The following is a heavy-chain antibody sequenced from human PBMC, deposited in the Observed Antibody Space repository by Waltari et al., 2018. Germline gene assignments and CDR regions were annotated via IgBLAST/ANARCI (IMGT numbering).Heavy chain of an antibody. Sequence: AASGFSFMGYAMSWVRQAPGEGLEWVASISGSGATPFYADSVKGRFTIVRDNSRDTVYLQMNSLTVDDSAVYYCAKGSRGYTNYFFDYWGQGALVTVSS. CDR2: ISGSGATP. CDR3: AKGSRGYTNYFFDY. CDR1: GFSFMGYA. J-gene: IGHJ4*02. V-gene: IGHV3-23*01. D-gene: IGHD3-16*02.